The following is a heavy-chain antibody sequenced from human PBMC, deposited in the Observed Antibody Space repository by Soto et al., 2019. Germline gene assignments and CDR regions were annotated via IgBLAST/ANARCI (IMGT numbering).Heavy chain of an antibody. J-gene: IGHJ6*03. CDR1: GFTFSSFG. CDR3: AKDAGLVVPAARDYYYFMDV. CDR2: ISYDGSNK. V-gene: IGHV3-30*18. D-gene: IGHD2-2*01. Sequence: PGGSLRLSCAASGFTFSSFGMHWVRQAPGKGLEWVAVISYDGSNKYFTDSVKGRFTISRDNSKNTLYLQMNSLRAEDTAVYYCAKDAGLVVPAARDYYYFMDVWGKGTTVTVSS.